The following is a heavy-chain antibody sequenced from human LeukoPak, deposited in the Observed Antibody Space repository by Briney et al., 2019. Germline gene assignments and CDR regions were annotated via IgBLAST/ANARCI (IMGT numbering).Heavy chain of an antibody. D-gene: IGHD4-17*01. CDR3: ARVGSYGDSSAECFQH. CDR2: IIPIFGTA. CDR1: GGTFSSYA. J-gene: IGHJ1*01. Sequence: ASVKVSCKASGGTFSSYAISWVRQAPGQGLEWMGGIIPIFGTANYAQKFQGRVTITADESTSTAYMELGSLRSEDTAVYYCARVGSYGDSSAECFQHWGQGTLVTVST. V-gene: IGHV1-69*13.